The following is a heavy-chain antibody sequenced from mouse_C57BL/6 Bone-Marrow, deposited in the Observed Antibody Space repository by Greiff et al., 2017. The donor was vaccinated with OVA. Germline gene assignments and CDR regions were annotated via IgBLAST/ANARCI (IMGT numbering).Heavy chain of an antibody. V-gene: IGHV1-18*01. Sequence: EVQLQQSGPELVKPGASVKIPCTASGYTFTYYNMYWVQQSHGKSLEWIGDINPNNGGTFYNQKFKGKATLTVAKSSSTAYMELRSLTSEDTAVYYSARGRSARVTHYYAMDYWGQGTSVTVSA. D-gene: IGHD2-2*01. CDR3: ARGRSARVTHYYAMDY. J-gene: IGHJ4*01. CDR1: GYTFTYYN. CDR2: INPNNGGT.